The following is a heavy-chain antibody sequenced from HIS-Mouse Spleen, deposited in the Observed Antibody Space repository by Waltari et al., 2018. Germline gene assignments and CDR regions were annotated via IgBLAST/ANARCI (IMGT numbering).Heavy chain of an antibody. Sequence: QVQLVQSGAEVKKPGASVKVSCKASGDTFTSYDINWVRQATGQGLEWMEWMKPNSGNTGYAQKFQGRVTMTSNTSISTAYMELSSLRSEDTAVYYCARGPPPGTPLDYWGQGTLVTVSS. V-gene: IGHV1-8*01. J-gene: IGHJ4*02. CDR3: ARGPPPGTPLDY. CDR2: MKPNSGNT. D-gene: IGHD1-1*01. CDR1: GDTFTSYD.